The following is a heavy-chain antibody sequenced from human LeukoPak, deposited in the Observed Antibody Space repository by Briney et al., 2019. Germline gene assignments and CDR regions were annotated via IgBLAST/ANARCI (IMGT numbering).Heavy chain of an antibody. Sequence: GGSLRLSCAASGFTFSDYPMHWVRQAPGKGLEYVSATSSGGGTTYYADSVKGRFTISRDNSKNTLYLQMGSLSAEDMAVYYCVRVYYDSGGYYYDYWGQGTLVTVSS. V-gene: IGHV3-64*02. CDR2: TSSGGGTT. D-gene: IGHD3-22*01. CDR3: VRVYYDSGGYYYDY. J-gene: IGHJ4*02. CDR1: GFTFSDYP.